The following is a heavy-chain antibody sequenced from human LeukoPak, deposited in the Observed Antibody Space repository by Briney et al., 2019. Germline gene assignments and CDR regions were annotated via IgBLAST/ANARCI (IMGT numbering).Heavy chain of an antibody. V-gene: IGHV3-43*01. J-gene: IGHJ4*02. D-gene: IGHD3-22*01. Sequence: RGSLRLSCAASGFTFDDYTMHWVRQAPGKGLEWVSLISWDGGSTYYADSVKGRFTISRDNSKNSLYLQMNSLRTEDTALYYCAKEDDSSGHPDYWGQGTLVTVSS. CDR2: ISWDGGST. CDR1: GFTFDDYT. CDR3: AKEDDSSGHPDY.